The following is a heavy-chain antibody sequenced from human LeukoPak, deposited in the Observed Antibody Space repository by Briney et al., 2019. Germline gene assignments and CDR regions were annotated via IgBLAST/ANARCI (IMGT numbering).Heavy chain of an antibody. D-gene: IGHD1-20*01. Sequence: GGSLRLSCAASRFTFSSYWMHWVRQAPGKGLVWVSRINSDGSSTNYADSVKGRFTISRDNAENTLYLQMNSPRAEDTAVYYCARDRTNWIFDFWGQGTLVTVSS. V-gene: IGHV3-74*01. CDR2: INSDGSST. CDR3: ARDRTNWIFDF. CDR1: RFTFSSYW. J-gene: IGHJ4*02.